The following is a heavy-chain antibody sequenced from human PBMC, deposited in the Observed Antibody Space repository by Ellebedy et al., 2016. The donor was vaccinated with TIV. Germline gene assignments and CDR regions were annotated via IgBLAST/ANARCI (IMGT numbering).Heavy chain of an antibody. D-gene: IGHD5-12*01. CDR1: GYSFTGHY. CDR3: ARAGSGYDWLDFDY. CDR2: INPNSGGS. V-gene: IGHV1-2*04. J-gene: IGHJ4*02. Sequence: ASVKVSCKASGYSFTGHYMHWVRQAPGQGLEWMGWINPNSGGSNYAQRFQGWVTMTRDSSISTAYMELTRLRSDDTAVYYCARAGSGYDWLDFDYWGQGTLVTVSS.